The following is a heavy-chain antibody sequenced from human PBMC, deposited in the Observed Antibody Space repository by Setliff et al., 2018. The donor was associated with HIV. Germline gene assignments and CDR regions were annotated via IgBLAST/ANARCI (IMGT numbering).Heavy chain of an antibody. CDR1: GYTFTSYG. CDR3: ARDDDYISSSGLGY. D-gene: IGHD6-6*01. Sequence: ASVKVSCKASGYTFTSYGLSWVRQAPGQGLEWMGWINTHTGNPTYAQGFTGRFVFSLDTSVSTAYLQISSLKAEDTAVYYCARDDDYISSSGLGYWGQGTLVTVSS. CDR2: INTHTGNP. V-gene: IGHV7-4-1*02. J-gene: IGHJ4*02.